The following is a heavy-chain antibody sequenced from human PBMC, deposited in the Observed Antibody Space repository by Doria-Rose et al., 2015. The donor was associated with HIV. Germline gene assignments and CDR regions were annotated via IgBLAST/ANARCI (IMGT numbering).Heavy chain of an antibody. V-gene: IGHV2-26*01. CDR2: IFSDDER. CDR1: GVSHSSPGMG. D-gene: IGHD6-13*01. Sequence: QITLKESGPVLVKPTETLTLTCTVSGVSHSSPGMGVSWIRQPPGKALEWLANIFSDDERSYKTSLKSRLTISRGTSKSQVVLTMTDMDPVGTATYYCARIKSSRWYHKYYFDFWGQGTLVIVSA. CDR3: ARIKSSRWYHKYYFDF. J-gene: IGHJ4*02.